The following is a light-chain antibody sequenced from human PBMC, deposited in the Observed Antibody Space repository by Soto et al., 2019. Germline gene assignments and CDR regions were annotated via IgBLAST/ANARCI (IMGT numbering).Light chain of an antibody. J-gene: IGLJ2*01. CDR1: SSDVGSYDR. CDR3: ASYTTSSAFVV. CDR2: EVS. Sequence: QSVLTQSPSVSASPGQSVTISCTGTSSDVGSYDRVSWYQQPPGTAPKLMIYEVSNRPSGVPDRFSGSKSGNTASLTISGLQAEDEADYFCASYTTSSAFVVFGGGTQLTVL. V-gene: IGLV2-18*02.